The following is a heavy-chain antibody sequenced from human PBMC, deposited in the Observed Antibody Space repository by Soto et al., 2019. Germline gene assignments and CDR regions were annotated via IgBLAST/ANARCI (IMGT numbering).Heavy chain of an antibody. Sequence: GGSLRLSCAASGFTFSSYAMSWVRQAPGKGLEWVSAISGSGGSTYYADSVKGRFTISRDNSKNTLYLQMNSLRAEDTAVYYCAKDYYRSYCSGGSCYGNFDYWGQGTRVTVSS. CDR2: ISGSGGST. CDR1: GFTFSSYA. CDR3: AKDYYRSYCSGGSCYGNFDY. J-gene: IGHJ4*02. V-gene: IGHV3-23*01. D-gene: IGHD2-15*01.